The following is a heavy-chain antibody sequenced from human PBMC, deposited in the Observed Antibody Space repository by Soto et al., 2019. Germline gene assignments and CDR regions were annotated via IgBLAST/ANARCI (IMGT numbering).Heavy chain of an antibody. D-gene: IGHD2-2*01. CDR3: AKGGCSSTSCYYFDYYYYYGMDV. CDR1: GFTFSNHR. CDR2: ISSDGSTT. V-gene: IGHV3-74*01. J-gene: IGHJ6*02. Sequence: PGGSLRLSCAASGFTFSNHRMHWVRQAPGKGLVWVSLISSDGSTTNYADSVRGRFTISRDNAKNTVFLQMNSLGAEGTAVYYCAKGGCSSTSCYYFDYYYYYGMDVWGQGTTVTVSS.